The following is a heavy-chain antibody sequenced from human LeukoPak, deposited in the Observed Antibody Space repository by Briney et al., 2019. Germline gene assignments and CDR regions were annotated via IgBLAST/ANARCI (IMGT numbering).Heavy chain of an antibody. D-gene: IGHD2-15*01. CDR1: GFTFSTYW. CDR3: VRGGESTWS. CDR2: INNDGSGT. V-gene: IGHV3-74*01. Sequence: GGSLRLSCAASGFTFSTYWMHWVRQAPGKGPVWVSRINNDGSGTTYADSVKGRFTISRDDAKNTLYLQMNSLRAEDTAVYYCVRGGESTWSWGQGTLVTVSS. J-gene: IGHJ5*02.